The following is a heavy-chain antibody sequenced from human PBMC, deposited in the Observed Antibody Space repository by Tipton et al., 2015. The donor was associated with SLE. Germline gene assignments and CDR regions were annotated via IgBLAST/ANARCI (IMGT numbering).Heavy chain of an antibody. CDR3: ASRDYGDNWDFDL. Sequence: LRLSCTVSGRSISRYYWNWIRQPPGKGLEWIGYIFHSGNTYYNPSLKSRLTISVDTSKNQFSLKLSSVTAADTAVYCCASRDYGDNWDFDLWGRGTLVTVSS. V-gene: IGHV4-59*12. D-gene: IGHD4-17*01. CDR1: GRSISRYY. CDR2: IFHSGNT. J-gene: IGHJ2*01.